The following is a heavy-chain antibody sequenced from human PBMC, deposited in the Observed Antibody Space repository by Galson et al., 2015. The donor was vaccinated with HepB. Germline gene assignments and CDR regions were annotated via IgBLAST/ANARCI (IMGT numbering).Heavy chain of an antibody. J-gene: IGHJ3*02. V-gene: IGHV1-69*05. CDR3: ARERSGSYFSSGFDI. CDR1: GGTFGNYG. D-gene: IGHD1-26*01. CDR2: IIPMYNTA. Sequence: SVKVSCKASGGTFGNYGIDWVRQAPGQGLDWMGGIIPMYNTANYAQNFQGRVTITTDKSTNTAYLELSSLRSEDTAVYYCARERSGSYFSSGFDIWGQGTLVIVSS.